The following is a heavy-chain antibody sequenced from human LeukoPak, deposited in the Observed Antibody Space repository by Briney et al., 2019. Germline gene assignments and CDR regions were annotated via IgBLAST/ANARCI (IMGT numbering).Heavy chain of an antibody. V-gene: IGHV3-15*01. CDR1: QFTFNDGG. Sequence: PGGSLRLSCEVSQFTFNDGGLTWVRQAPGKGLEWVGRLRPKSNGGTADYTTPVKGRFTISRDDSKKTVYLQMNSLTAEDTAVYFCNTRLYSGTNPHFDYWGQGALVTVSS. CDR3: NTRLYSGTNPHFDY. D-gene: IGHD1-26*01. CDR2: LRPKSNGGTA. J-gene: IGHJ4*02.